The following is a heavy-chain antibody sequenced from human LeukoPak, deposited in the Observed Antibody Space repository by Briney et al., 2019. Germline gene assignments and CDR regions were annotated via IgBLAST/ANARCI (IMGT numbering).Heavy chain of an antibody. CDR1: GYTFTGYY. Sequence: WASVKVSCKASGYTFTGYYMHWVRQAPGQGLEWMGWINPNSGGTNYAQKFQGRVTMTRDTSISTAYMELSRLRSDDTAVYYCARARIAVAVSDYWGQGTLVTVSS. D-gene: IGHD6-19*01. CDR2: INPNSGGT. CDR3: ARARIAVAVSDY. J-gene: IGHJ4*02. V-gene: IGHV1-2*02.